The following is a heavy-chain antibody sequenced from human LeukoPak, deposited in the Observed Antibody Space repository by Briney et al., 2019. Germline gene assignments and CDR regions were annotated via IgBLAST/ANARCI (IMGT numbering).Heavy chain of an antibody. J-gene: IGHJ4*02. CDR3: AKQGGFGHTFWSGLDY. V-gene: IGHV3-30*18. D-gene: IGHD3-3*01. Sequence: GGSLRLSCAGSGFIFRNYGMHWVRQAPGQGLEWVAVISDGGTHLYYADSVKGRFTISRDNSESTMYLQMNSLRVEDTAVYYCAKQGGFGHTFWSGLDYWGQGTLVTVSS. CDR2: ISDGGTHL. CDR1: GFIFRNYG.